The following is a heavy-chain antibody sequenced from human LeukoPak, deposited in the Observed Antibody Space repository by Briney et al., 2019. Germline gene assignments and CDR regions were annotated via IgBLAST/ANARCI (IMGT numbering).Heavy chain of an antibody. CDR2: IYDGGTT. CDR1: GASITSAYNY. J-gene: IGHJ4*02. D-gene: IGHD3-3*01. Sequence: SETLSLTCSVSGASITSAYNYWRWIRQPAGEGLEWIGRIYDGGTTAYTPSLGGRVTMSLDTSDNEFSLRLRYVTAADTAVYYCARNGAVTSFDYWGQGILVTVS. V-gene: IGHV4-61*02. CDR3: ARNGAVTSFDY.